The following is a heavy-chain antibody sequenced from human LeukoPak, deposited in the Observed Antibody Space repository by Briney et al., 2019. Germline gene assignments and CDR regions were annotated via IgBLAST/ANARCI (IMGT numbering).Heavy chain of an antibody. CDR2: IIPIFGTA. CDR3: ARDSSGYTDAFDI. D-gene: IGHD3-22*01. CDR1: GGTFSSYA. J-gene: IGHJ3*02. Sequence: ASVKVSCKASGGTFSSYAISWVRQAPGPGLEWMGGIIPIFGTANYAQKFQGRVTITADKSTSTAYMELSSLRSEDTAVYYCARDSSGYTDAFDIWGQGTMVTVSS. V-gene: IGHV1-69*06.